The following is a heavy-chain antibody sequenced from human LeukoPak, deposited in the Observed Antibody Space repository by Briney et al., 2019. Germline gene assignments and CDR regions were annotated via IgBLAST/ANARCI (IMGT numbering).Heavy chain of an antibody. J-gene: IGHJ4*02. V-gene: IGHV3-23*01. D-gene: IGHD3-16*02. CDR2: ISGSGDSM. Sequence: GGSLRLSCAASGFTFSNYGMSWVRQAPGKGLEWVTSISGSGDSMYYADSVKGRFTISRDNSKNTLYLQMNSLRAEDTAVYYCAKASPFGGVIDPFDYWGQGTLVTVSS. CDR1: GFTFSNYG. CDR3: AKASPFGGVIDPFDY.